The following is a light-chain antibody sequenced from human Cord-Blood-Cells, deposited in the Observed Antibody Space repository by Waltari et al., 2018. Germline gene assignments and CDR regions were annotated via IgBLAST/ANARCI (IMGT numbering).Light chain of an antibody. Sequence: QSALTQPASVSWSPGQSITISCTGTSSDVGGYNYVSWYQQHPGKAPKLMLYDVSHRPSGVSNRFSGSKSGNTASLTISGLQAEDEADYYCSSYTSSSTRVFGTGTKVTVL. CDR1: SSDVGGYNY. J-gene: IGLJ1*01. CDR3: SSYTSSSTRV. V-gene: IGLV2-14*01. CDR2: DVS.